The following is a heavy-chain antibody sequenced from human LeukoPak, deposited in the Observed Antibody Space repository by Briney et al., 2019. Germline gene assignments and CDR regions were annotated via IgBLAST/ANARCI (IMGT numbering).Heavy chain of an antibody. CDR1: GDSISSSDYY. D-gene: IGHD1-1*01. V-gene: IGHV4-39*07. CDR3: ARWMGTWNAFDI. Sequence: SETLSLTCTVSGDSISSSDYYWGWIRQPPGKGLEWIGSIHSSGNIYYNPSLKSRVTMSVDTSKNQFSLKLSSVTAADTAVYFCARWMGTWNAFDIWGQGTVVTVSS. J-gene: IGHJ3*02. CDR2: IHSSGNI.